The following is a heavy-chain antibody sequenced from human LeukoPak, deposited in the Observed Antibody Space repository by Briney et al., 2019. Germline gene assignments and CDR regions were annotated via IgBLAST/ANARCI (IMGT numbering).Heavy chain of an antibody. J-gene: IGHJ6*02. CDR3: AKDHRYSSSWMGYYYYYYGMDV. D-gene: IGHD6-13*01. Sequence: GGSLRLSCAASGFTFSSYGIHWVRQAPGKGLEWVAVISYDGSNKYYADSVKGRFTISRDNSKNTLYLQMNSLRAEDTAVYYCAKDHRYSSSWMGYYYYYYGMDVWGQGTTVTVSS. CDR2: ISYDGSNK. V-gene: IGHV3-30*18. CDR1: GFTFSSYG.